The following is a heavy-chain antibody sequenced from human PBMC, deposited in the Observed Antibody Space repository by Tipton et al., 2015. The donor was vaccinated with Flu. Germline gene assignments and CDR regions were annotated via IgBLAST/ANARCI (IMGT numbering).Heavy chain of an antibody. D-gene: IGHD3-22*01. CDR1: GFTFDDYA. Sequence: RSLRLSCAASGFTFDDYAMHWDRQAPGKGLEWVQGISWNSGSIGYADSVKGRFTISRDNAKNSLYLQMNSLRAEDTALYYCAKDIYDSSGWDYWGQGTLVTVSS. V-gene: IGHV3-9*01. J-gene: IGHJ4*02. CDR2: ISWNSGSI. CDR3: AKDIYDSSGWDY.